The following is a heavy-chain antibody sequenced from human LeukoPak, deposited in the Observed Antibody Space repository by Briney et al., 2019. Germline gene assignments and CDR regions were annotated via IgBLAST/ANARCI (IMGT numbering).Heavy chain of an antibody. J-gene: IGHJ4*02. D-gene: IGHD3-22*01. V-gene: IGHV5-51*01. CDR1: GYSFTGYW. CDR2: IYPGDSDT. Sequence: GESLKISCKGSGYSFTGYWIGWVRQMPGKVLEWMGIIYPGDSDTRYSPSFQGQVTISADKSISTAYLQWSSLKASDTAMYYCARLRDSSGYYSDYWDQGTLVTVSS. CDR3: ARLRDSSGYYSDY.